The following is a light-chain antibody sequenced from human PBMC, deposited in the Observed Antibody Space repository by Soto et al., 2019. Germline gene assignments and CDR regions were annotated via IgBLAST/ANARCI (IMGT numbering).Light chain of an antibody. J-gene: IGKJ5*01. Sequence: EVVMTQSPATLSVSPGERVTLSCRASQSVPSNLARYQQKPGQSPRLLIYGASTRPTGVPAMFSGSGSGPEFTLIISSLRSVEFEGYYCQQYTTWSAFTFGRGTRLEI. CDR3: QQYTTWSAFT. CDR1: QSVPSN. V-gene: IGKV3-15*01. CDR2: GAS.